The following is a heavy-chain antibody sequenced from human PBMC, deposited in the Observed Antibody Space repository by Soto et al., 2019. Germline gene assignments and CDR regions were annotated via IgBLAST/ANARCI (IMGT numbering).Heavy chain of an antibody. CDR3: AKEGHLYEILTGYRSYYGMDV. V-gene: IGHV3-30*18. J-gene: IGHJ6*02. CDR1: GFTFSSYG. CDR2: ISYDGSNK. Sequence: QVQLVESGGGVVQPGRSLRLSCAASGFTFSSYGMHWLRQAPGKGLEWVAVISYDGSNKYYADSVKGRFTISRDNSKNTLYLQMNSLIAEDTAVYYCAKEGHLYEILTGYRSYYGMDVWGQGATVTVSS. D-gene: IGHD3-9*01.